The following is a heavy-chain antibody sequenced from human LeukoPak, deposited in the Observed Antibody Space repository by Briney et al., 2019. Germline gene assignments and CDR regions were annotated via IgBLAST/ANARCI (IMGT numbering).Heavy chain of an antibody. CDR3: AKLATSGYPDY. D-gene: IGHD3-22*01. CDR1: GFTFSSYG. J-gene: IGHJ4*02. V-gene: IGHV3-30*18. Sequence: SGRSLRLSCAASGFTFSSYGMHWVRQAPGKGLEWVAVISYDGSNKYYADSVKGRFAISGDNSKNTLYLQMNSLRAEDTAVYYCAKLATSGYPDYWGQGTLVTVSS. CDR2: ISYDGSNK.